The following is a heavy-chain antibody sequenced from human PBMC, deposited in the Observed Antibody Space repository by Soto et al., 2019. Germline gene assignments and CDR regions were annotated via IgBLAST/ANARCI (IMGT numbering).Heavy chain of an antibody. CDR2: IYHGST. V-gene: IGHV4-30-2*01. D-gene: IGHD6-19*01. CDR3: ARAGVLGAVAVDY. Sequence: QLQLQESGSGLVKPSQTLSLTCAVSGCSISSGGYSWSWIRQPPGNGLEWIGYIYHGSTYYHPSLKSRSTISVDSSKNPFSLKLSSVTAADTAVYYCARAGVLGAVAVDYWGQCTLVTVYS. CDR1: GCSISSGGYS. J-gene: IGHJ4*02.